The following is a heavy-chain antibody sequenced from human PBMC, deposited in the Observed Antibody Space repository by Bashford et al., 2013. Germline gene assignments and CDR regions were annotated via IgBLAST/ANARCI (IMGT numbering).Heavy chain of an antibody. Sequence: ASVKVSCKASGYTPPLYYAHWVRQAPGHGLEWMGMVYSRDGVTTYAQKFQGRVTMTSDTSTHTVYMELSSLRSEDTAVYYCARHVAYCSGGNCYPSLSFDYWGQGSLVTVSS. CDR1: GYTPPLYY. CDR3: ARHVAYCSGGNCYPSLSFDY. J-gene: IGHJ4*02. CDR2: VYSRDGVT. V-gene: IGHV1-46*01. D-gene: IGHD2-15*01.